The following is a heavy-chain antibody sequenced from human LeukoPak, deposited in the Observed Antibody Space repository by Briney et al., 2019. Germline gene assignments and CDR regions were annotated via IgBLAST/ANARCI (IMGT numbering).Heavy chain of an antibody. CDR3: ARGYPLEDAFDV. CDR2: IGSSSSYI. D-gene: IGHD1-1*01. V-gene: IGHV3-21*03. J-gene: IGHJ3*01. Sequence: GGSLRLSCAASGFTFSSYAMSWVRQAPGKGLEWVSSIGSSSSYIYYAGSVKGRFTISRDNAKNSLYLQMNSLRAEDTAVYYCARGYPLEDAFDVWGQGTMVTVSS. CDR1: GFTFSSYA.